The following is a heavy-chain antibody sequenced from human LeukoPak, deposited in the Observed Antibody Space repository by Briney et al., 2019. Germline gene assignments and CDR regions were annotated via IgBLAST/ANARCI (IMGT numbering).Heavy chain of an antibody. V-gene: IGHV3-23*01. J-gene: IGHJ5*02. CDR1: GLHFSGTA. CDR2: ISHDGMNA. Sequence: GGFLRLSCAASGLHFSGTAMSWVRQAPGKGLDWVSAISHDGMNAYYADSVKGRFTISRGNSKKTVSLEMSSLTAADTGVYYCAKDGAQYSSGPECDPRGQGALVTVSS. CDR3: AKDGAQYSSGPECDP. D-gene: IGHD6-19*01.